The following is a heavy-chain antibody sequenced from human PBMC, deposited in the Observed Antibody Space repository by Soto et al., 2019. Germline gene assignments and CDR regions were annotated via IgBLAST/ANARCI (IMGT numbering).Heavy chain of an antibody. D-gene: IGHD5-12*01. V-gene: IGHV3-23*01. CDR2: ISGSGGST. J-gene: IGHJ4*02. Sequence: GGSLRLSCAASGFTFINYAMSWGLQAPGKGLEWVSAISGSGGSTYYADSVKGRFTISRDNSKNTLYLQMNSLRAEDTAVYYCAKYSGYRGYDPRTYRGPATRVTVAS. CDR3: AKYSGYRGYDPRTY. CDR1: GFTFINYA.